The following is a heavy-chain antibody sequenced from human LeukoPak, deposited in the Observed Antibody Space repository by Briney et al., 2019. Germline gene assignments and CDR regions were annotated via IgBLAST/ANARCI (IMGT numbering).Heavy chain of an antibody. D-gene: IGHD3-10*01. J-gene: IGHJ6*02. CDR3: IMVRPRSDV. Sequence: GGSLRLSCAASGFTFTGYAMSCVRQAPGKGLEWVSAVSSTGVSTYYADSVKGRFTISRDNSKNTLYLQMNSLRAEEPGVENCIMVRPRSDVWGQGTTVTVSS. CDR2: VSSTGVST. CDR1: GFTFTGYA. V-gene: IGHV3-23*01.